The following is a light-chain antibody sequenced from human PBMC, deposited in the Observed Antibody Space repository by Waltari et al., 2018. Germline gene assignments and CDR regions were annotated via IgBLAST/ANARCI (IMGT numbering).Light chain of an antibody. CDR2: EVN. CDR1: SSDVGGYNY. Sequence: QSALTQPPSASGSPGQSVTISCTGTSSDVGGYNYVSWYQQYPDKAPKPIIYEVNKRPSGVPDRFSGSKSGNTASLTVSGLQAEDEADYYCSSYAGADTVVFGGGTKLTVL. V-gene: IGLV2-8*01. CDR3: SSYAGADTVV. J-gene: IGLJ2*01.